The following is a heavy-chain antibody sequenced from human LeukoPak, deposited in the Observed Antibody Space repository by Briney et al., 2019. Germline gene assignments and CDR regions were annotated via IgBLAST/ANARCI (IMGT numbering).Heavy chain of an antibody. J-gene: IGHJ1*01. Sequence: ASVKVSCKASGGTFSSYAISWVRQAPGQGLEWMGGIIPIFGTANYAQKFQGRVTITADESTSTAYMELSSLRSEDTAVYYCARDKERYCSSTSCYGTPEYFQHWGQGTLVTVSS. D-gene: IGHD2-2*01. CDR2: IIPIFGTA. CDR3: ARDKERYCSSTSCYGTPEYFQH. CDR1: GGTFSSYA. V-gene: IGHV1-69*13.